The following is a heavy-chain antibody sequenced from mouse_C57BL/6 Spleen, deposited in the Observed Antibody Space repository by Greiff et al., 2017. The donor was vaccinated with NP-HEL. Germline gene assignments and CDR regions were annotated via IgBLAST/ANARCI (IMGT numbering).Heavy chain of an antibody. V-gene: IGHV5-9-1*02. CDR1: GFTFSSYA. Sequence: EVQLVESGEGLVKPGGSLKLSCAASGFTFSSYAMSWVRQTPEKRLEWVAYISSGGDYIYYAYPVKGLFTISRDNARNTLYLQMSSLKSEDTAMYYCTREYGSWFAYWGQGTLVTVSA. J-gene: IGHJ3*01. D-gene: IGHD2-2*01. CDR3: TREYGSWFAY. CDR2: ISSGGDYI.